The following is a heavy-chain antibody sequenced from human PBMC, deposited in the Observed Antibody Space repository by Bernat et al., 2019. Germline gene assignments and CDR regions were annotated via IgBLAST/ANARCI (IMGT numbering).Heavy chain of an antibody. CDR2: ISYDGSNK. D-gene: IGHD4-17*01. CDR3: AREGSTVTTWAYFDY. V-gene: IGHV3-30-3*01. Sequence: QVQLVDSGGGVVQPGRSLRLSCAASGFTFSSYAMHWVRQAPGKGLEWVAVISYDGSNKYYAYSVKGRFTISSDNSNNTLYLQMNSLGAEDTAVYYCAREGSTVTTWAYFDYWGQGTLVTVSS. CDR1: GFTFSSYA. J-gene: IGHJ4*02.